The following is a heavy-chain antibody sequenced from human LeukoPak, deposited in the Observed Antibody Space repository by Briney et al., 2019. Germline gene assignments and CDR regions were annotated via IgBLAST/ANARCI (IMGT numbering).Heavy chain of an antibody. J-gene: IGHJ4*02. V-gene: IGHV1-24*01. CDR2: FDPEDGET. Sequence: ASVKVSCKVSGYTLTELSMHWVRQAPGKGLEWMGGFDPEDGETIYAQRFQGRVTTTEDTSTDTAYMELSSLRSEDTAMYYCAILAPTRYSSGWYLSRFDCWGQGTLVTVSS. CDR3: AILAPTRYSSGWYLSRFDC. D-gene: IGHD6-19*01. CDR1: GYTLTELS.